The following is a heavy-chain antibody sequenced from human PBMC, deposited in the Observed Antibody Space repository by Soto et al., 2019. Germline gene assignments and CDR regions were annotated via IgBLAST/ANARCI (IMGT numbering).Heavy chain of an antibody. V-gene: IGHV4-31*03. CDR3: ARAPGNERLDY. Sequence: QVQLQESGPGLVKPSQTLSLTCTVSGAYVNTGGYYWSWVRQYPGKGLEWIGYIYHSGDTYYNPSLKSRLTISVDTSKNHFSLSLSSVTVADTAVYNCARAPGNERLDYWGQGTLVIVSS. CDR1: GAYVNTGGYY. J-gene: IGHJ4*02. CDR2: IYHSGDT. D-gene: IGHD1-1*01.